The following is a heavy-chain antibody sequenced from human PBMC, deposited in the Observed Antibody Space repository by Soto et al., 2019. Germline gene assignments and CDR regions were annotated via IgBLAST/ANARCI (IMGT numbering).Heavy chain of an antibody. CDR2: ISSSGGTI. Sequence: EVQLVESGGGLVQPGGSVRLSCAASGFTFSTYSMNWVRQAPGKGLEWVSFISSSGGTIYYADSVKGRFTISRDNAKNSLYVQMNSLRDEDTAVYYCARLSVRYCSGGSCSQLDYWGQGTLVTVSS. J-gene: IGHJ4*02. CDR1: GFTFSTYS. V-gene: IGHV3-48*02. D-gene: IGHD2-15*01. CDR3: ARLSVRYCSGGSCSQLDY.